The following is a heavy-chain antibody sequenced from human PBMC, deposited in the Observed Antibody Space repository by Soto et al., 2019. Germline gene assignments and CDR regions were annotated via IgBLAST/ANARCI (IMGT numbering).Heavy chain of an antibody. V-gene: IGHV5-10-1*01. Sequence: GESLKISCKGSGYSFTSYWISWVRQMPGKGLEWMGRIDPSASYTNYSPSFQGHVTISADKSISTAYLQWSSLKASDTAMYYCARHIGTYCTNGVCRSHDAFDIWGQGTMVTVSS. CDR1: GYSFTSYW. CDR2: IDPSASYT. CDR3: ARHIGTYCTNGVCRSHDAFDI. D-gene: IGHD2-8*01. J-gene: IGHJ3*02.